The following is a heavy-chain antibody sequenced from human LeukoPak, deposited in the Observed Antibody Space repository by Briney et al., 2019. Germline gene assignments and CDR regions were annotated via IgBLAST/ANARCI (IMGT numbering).Heavy chain of an antibody. V-gene: IGHV1-18*01. CDR1: GYTFTSYG. Sequence: ASVKVSCKASGYTFTSYGISWVRQAPGQGLEWMGWTSAYNGNTNYAQKLQGRVTMTTDTSTSTAYMELRSLRSDDTAVYYCARDGGRGWYQDFEAFDIWGQGTMVTVSS. CDR2: TSAYNGNT. CDR3: ARDGGRGWYQDFEAFDI. D-gene: IGHD6-19*01. J-gene: IGHJ3*02.